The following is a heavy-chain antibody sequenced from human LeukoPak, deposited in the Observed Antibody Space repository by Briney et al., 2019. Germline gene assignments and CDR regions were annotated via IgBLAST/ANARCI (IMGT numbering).Heavy chain of an antibody. Sequence: ASVKASCNASGYTFTAYYIHWVRQAPGQGLEWMGWISPNSGGTDYAQKFQDRVTMTSDTSISTAYMELSRLRSDDTAVYYCARDLGHRSGWHFDYWGQGTLVTVSS. CDR2: ISPNSGGT. J-gene: IGHJ4*02. D-gene: IGHD6-19*01. V-gene: IGHV1-2*02. CDR1: GYTFTAYY. CDR3: ARDLGHRSGWHFDY.